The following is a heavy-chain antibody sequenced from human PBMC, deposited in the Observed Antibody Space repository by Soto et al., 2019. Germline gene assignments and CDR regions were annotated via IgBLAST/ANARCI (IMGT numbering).Heavy chain of an antibody. CDR3: ARGGSSSWYDYIDY. D-gene: IGHD6-13*01. J-gene: IGHJ4*02. V-gene: IGHV1-69*01. CDR1: GGTFSSYA. Sequence: QVQLVQSGAEAKKPGSSVKVSCKASGGTFSSYAISWVRQAPGQGLEWMGGIIPIFGTANYAQKFQGRVTITADESTSTAYMELSSLRSEDTAVYYCARGGSSSWYDYIDYWGQGTLVTVSS. CDR2: IIPIFGTA.